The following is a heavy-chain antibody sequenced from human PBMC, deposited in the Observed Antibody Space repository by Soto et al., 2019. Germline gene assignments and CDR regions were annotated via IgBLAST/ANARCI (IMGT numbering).Heavy chain of an antibody. CDR1: GYTFTGYY. D-gene: IGHD1-7*01. Sequence: ASVKVSCKASGYTFTGYYMHWVRQAPGQGLEWMGWINPNSGGTNYAQKFQGRVTMTRDTSISTAYMELSRLRSDDTAVYYCARDALTGTTRSGRAWFDPWGQGTLVTVSS. J-gene: IGHJ5*02. CDR3: ARDALTGTTRSGRAWFDP. CDR2: INPNSGGT. V-gene: IGHV1-2*02.